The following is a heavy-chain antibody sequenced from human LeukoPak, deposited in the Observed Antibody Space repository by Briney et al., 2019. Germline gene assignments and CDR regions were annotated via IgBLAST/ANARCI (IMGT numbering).Heavy chain of an antibody. D-gene: IGHD6-13*01. J-gene: IGHJ4*02. Sequence: GGSLGLSCAASGFTFSSYAMSWVRQAPGKGLEWVSGISGSGDNTYYADSVKGRFTISRDNSKNTLYLQMNSLRAEDTALYYCAKTPYSSNWYYFDYWGQGTLVTVSS. CDR3: AKTPYSSNWYYFDY. V-gene: IGHV3-23*01. CDR2: ISGSGDNT. CDR1: GFTFSSYA.